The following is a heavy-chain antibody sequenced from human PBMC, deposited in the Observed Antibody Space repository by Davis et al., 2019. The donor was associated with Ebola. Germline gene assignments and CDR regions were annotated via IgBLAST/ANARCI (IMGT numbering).Heavy chain of an antibody. J-gene: IGHJ5*02. Sequence: PGGSLRLSCVGSGFSFGSYAMSWVRQAPGKGLEWVSAISGASEMTYYADSVKGRFTISRDNYRNTLYLQMVSLRAEDTAVYYCVMDQKGYCTTTSCYGNYLDPWGQGTLVTVSS. CDR1: GFSFGSYA. CDR3: VMDQKGYCTTTSCYGNYLDP. V-gene: IGHV3-23*01. CDR2: ISGASEMT. D-gene: IGHD2-2*01.